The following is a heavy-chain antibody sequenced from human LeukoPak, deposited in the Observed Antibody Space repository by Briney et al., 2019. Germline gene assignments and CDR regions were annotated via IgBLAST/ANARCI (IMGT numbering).Heavy chain of an antibody. V-gene: IGHV1-2*02. Sequence: ASVKVSCKASGYTFTGYYMHWVRQAPGQGLEGMGWINPNSGGTNYAQKFQGRVTMTRDTSISTAYMELSRLRSDDTAVYYCARDTAMVTYWFDPWGQGTLVTVSP. D-gene: IGHD5-18*01. CDR2: INPNSGGT. CDR3: ARDTAMVTYWFDP. J-gene: IGHJ5*02. CDR1: GYTFTGYY.